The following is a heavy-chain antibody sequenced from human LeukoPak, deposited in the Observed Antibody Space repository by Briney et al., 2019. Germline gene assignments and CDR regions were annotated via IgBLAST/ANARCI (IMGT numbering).Heavy chain of an antibody. Sequence: SETLSLTCAVYGGSFSGYYWSWIRQPPGKGLEWIGEINHSGSTNYNPSLKSRVTISVDTSKNQFSLKLSSVTAADTAVYYCAGIMPLGSRDGGADYWGQGTLVTVSS. J-gene: IGHJ4*02. CDR2: INHSGST. CDR3: AGIMPLGSRDGGADY. CDR1: GGSFSGYY. D-gene: IGHD2-15*01. V-gene: IGHV4-34*01.